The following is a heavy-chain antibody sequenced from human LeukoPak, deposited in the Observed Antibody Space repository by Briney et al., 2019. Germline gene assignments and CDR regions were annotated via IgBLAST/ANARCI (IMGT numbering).Heavy chain of an antibody. D-gene: IGHD5-18*01. CDR2: IYTSGST. CDR3: ARSGTAMVSPYSDSYYFDY. CDR1: GGSISSYY. J-gene: IGHJ4*02. V-gene: IGHV4-4*09. Sequence: PSETLSLTCTVSGGSISSYYWSWIRQPPGKGLDWIGYIYTSGSTNYNPSLKSRVTISVDTSKNQFSLKLRSVTAADTAVYYCARSGTAMVSPYSDSYYFDYWGQGTLVTVSS.